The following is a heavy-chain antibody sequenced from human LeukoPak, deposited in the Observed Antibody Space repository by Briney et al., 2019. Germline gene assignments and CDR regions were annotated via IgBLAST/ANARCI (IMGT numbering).Heavy chain of an antibody. D-gene: IGHD5-18*01. CDR2: INHSGST. V-gene: IGHV4-34*01. CDR3: ARGKDTAMVTTGNYYYYMDV. J-gene: IGHJ6*03. CDR1: GGSFSGYY. Sequence: SGTLSLTCAVYGGSFSGYYWSWIRQPPGKGLEWIGEINHSGSTNYNPSLKSRVTISVDTSKNQFSLKLSSVTAADTAVYYCARGKDTAMVTTGNYYYYMDVWGKGTTVTVSS.